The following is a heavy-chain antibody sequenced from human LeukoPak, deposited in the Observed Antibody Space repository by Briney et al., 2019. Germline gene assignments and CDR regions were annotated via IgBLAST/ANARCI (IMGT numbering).Heavy chain of an antibody. CDR1: GSSLTELS. D-gene: IGHD5-18*01. Sequence: ASVKVSCTVSGSSLTELSLYWVRQAPGKGLEWMGGFDVIDGETFYAQKFQGRVTMTEDSSADTAYMELRSLTSDDTALYYCAAGRPYSLLDYWGQGTLVPSPQ. J-gene: IGHJ4*02. V-gene: IGHV1-24*01. CDR2: FDVIDGET. CDR3: AAGRPYSLLDY.